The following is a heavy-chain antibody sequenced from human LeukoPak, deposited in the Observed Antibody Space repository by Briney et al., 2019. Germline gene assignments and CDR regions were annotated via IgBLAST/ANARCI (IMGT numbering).Heavy chain of an antibody. Sequence: PSETLSLTRTVSGGSISSYYWSWIRQPPGKGLEWIGYIYYRGSTNYNPSLKSRVTISVCTSKNQFSLKLSSVTAADTAVYYCTRICCSSTSCQLDYWGQGTLVTVSS. D-gene: IGHD2-2*01. J-gene: IGHJ4*02. CDR1: GGSISSYY. CDR3: TRICCSSTSCQLDY. CDR2: IYYRGST. V-gene: IGHV4-59*01.